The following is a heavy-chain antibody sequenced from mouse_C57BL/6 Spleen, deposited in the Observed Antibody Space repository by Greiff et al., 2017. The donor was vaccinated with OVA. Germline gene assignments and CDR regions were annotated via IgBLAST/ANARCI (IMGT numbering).Heavy chain of an antibody. V-gene: IGHV2-9-1*01. J-gene: IGHJ1*03. D-gene: IGHD1-1*01. CDR2: IWTGGGT. CDR3: ARLTTVVVSYWYFDV. CDR1: GFSLTSYA. Sequence: VQLQASGPGLVAPSQSLSITCTVSGFSLTSYAISWVRQPPGKGLEWLGVIWTGGGTNYNSALKSRLSISKDNSKSQVFLKMNSLQTDDTARYYWARLTTVVVSYWYFDVWGTGTTVTVSS.